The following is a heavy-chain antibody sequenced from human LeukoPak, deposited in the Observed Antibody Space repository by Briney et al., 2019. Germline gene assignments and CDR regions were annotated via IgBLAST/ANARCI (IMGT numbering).Heavy chain of an antibody. CDR2: INSDGSRT. V-gene: IGHV3-74*01. CDR3: ARGKASGGYSGYGLDAFDI. Sequence: GGSLRLSCAASGFTFSSNWMHWVRQAPGKGLVWVSRINSDGSRTSYADSVKGRFTISRDDSKNTLYLQMNSLRAEDTAVYYCARGKASGGYSGYGLDAFDIWGQGTMVTVSS. D-gene: IGHD5-12*01. CDR1: GFTFSSNW. J-gene: IGHJ3*02.